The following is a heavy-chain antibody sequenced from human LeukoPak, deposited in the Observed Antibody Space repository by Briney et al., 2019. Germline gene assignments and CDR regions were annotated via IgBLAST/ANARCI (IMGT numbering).Heavy chain of an antibody. V-gene: IGHV1-3*01. Sequence: ASVKVSCKASGYTFTSYAMHWVRQAPGQRLEWMGWINAGNGNTKYSQKFQGRVTITRDTSASTAYMELSSLRSEDTAVYYCARESGVVPAATRVVNWFHPWGQGTLVTVSS. CDR1: GYTFTSYA. D-gene: IGHD2-2*01. J-gene: IGHJ5*02. CDR3: ARESGVVPAATRVVNWFHP. CDR2: INAGNGNT.